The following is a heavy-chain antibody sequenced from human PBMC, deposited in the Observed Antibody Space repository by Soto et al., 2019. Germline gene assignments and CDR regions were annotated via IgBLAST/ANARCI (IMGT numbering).Heavy chain of an antibody. CDR2: IIPIFGTA. CDR1: GGAFSSYS. CDR3: ARGIHGVGAIEY. V-gene: IGHV1-69*13. J-gene: IGHJ4*02. D-gene: IGHD1-26*01. Sequence: SVKVSCKASGGAFSSYSISWVLQAPGQGLEWMGGIIPIFGTANYAQKFQGRVTITADESTSTAYMELSSLRSEDTAVYYCARGIHGVGAIEYWGQGTLVTVSS.